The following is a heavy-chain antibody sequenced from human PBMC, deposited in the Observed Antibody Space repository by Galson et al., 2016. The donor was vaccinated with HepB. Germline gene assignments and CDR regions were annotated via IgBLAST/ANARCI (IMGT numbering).Heavy chain of an antibody. CDR3: ASGLRQTFYYDPSGYTFDY. D-gene: IGHD3-22*01. CDR1: GGSITSRNYF. CDR2: VYSTGST. V-gene: IGHV4-39*01. Sequence: SETLSLTCTVSGGSITSRNYFWAWIRQPPGKGLEWIGSVYSTGSTYSNPSLTNRVTFSVHASENQFSLNLRSVTAADTAVYYCASGLRQTFYYDPSGYTFDYWGRGALVTVSS. J-gene: IGHJ4*02.